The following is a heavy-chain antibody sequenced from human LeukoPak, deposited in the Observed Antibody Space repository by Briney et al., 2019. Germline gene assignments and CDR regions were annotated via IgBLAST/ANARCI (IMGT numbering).Heavy chain of an antibody. J-gene: IGHJ3*02. CDR1: GFTFSSYA. V-gene: IGHV3-23*01. CDR2: ISGSGGST. Sequence: GGSLRLSCAASGFTFSSYAMSWVRQAPGKGPEWVSAISGSGGSTYYADSVKGRFTISRDNSKNTLYLQMNSLRAEDTAVYYCAREPYYDILTGYSKHDTFDIWGQGTMVTVSS. CDR3: AREPYYDILTGYSKHDTFDI. D-gene: IGHD3-9*01.